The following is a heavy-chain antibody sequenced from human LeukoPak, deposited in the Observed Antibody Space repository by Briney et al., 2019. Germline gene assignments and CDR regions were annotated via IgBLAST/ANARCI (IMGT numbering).Heavy chain of an antibody. CDR3: TGYDFGDYASAY. D-gene: IGHD4-17*01. CDR2: IRSKVNSYAT. CDR1: GFSFSGSA. V-gene: IGHV3-73*01. J-gene: IGHJ4*02. Sequence: PPGRSLRLSCAASGFSFSGSAIHWVRQASGKGMEWVGRIRSKVNSYATAYAASVKGRFTISRDDSKNTAYLQMNSLKTEDTAVYYCTGYDFGDYASAYWGQGTLVTVSS.